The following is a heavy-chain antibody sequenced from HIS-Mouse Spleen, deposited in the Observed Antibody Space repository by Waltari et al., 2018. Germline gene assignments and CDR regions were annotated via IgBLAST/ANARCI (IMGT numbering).Heavy chain of an antibody. CDR3: AKWDSITMIVDPAAFDI. CDR1: GFTFSSYA. Sequence: EVQLLESGGGLVQPGGSLRLSCAASGFTFSSYAMSWVRQAPGKGLEWVSAISGSGGSTYYADSVKGRFTIARDNSKNPLYLQMNSLRAEDTAVYYCAKWDSITMIVDPAAFDIWGQGTMVTVSS. J-gene: IGHJ3*02. D-gene: IGHD3-22*01. V-gene: IGHV3-23*01. CDR2: ISGSGGST.